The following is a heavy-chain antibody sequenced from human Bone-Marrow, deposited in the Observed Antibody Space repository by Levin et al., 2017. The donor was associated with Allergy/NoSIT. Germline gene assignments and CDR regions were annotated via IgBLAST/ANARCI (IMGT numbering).Heavy chain of an antibody. Sequence: GESLKISCAASGFTFSTCSMNWVRQAPGKGLEWVASISSDGNYIHYADSLKGRFTISRDNAKNSVYLHMNSLRAEDTAVYYCARDLSLNYFDSRGYYAFDYWGQGTLVIVSS. CDR3: ARDLSLNYFDSRGYYAFDY. J-gene: IGHJ4*02. D-gene: IGHD3-22*01. CDR2: ISSDGNYI. V-gene: IGHV3-21*01. CDR1: GFTFSTCS.